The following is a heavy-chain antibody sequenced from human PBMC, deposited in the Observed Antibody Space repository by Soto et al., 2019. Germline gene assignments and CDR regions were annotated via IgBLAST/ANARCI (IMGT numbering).Heavy chain of an antibody. CDR1: GGTFSSYA. J-gene: IGHJ4*02. D-gene: IGHD3-22*01. V-gene: IGHV1-69*12. Sequence: QVQLVQSGAEVKKPGSSVKVSCKASGGTFSSYAISWVRQAPGQGLEWMGGIIPIFGTANYAQKFQGRVTITADESTSTADMELSSLRSEDTAVYDCASSYYDSSGYYYFDYWGQGTLVTVSS. CDR2: IIPIFGTA. CDR3: ASSYYDSSGYYYFDY.